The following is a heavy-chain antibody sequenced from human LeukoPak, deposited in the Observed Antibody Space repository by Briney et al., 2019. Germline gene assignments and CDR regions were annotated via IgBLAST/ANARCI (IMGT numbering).Heavy chain of an antibody. CDR2: IRYDGSNK. D-gene: IGHD3-22*01. CDR3: AKDLTGFYSSGYVFGY. V-gene: IGHV3-30*02. J-gene: IGHJ4*02. Sequence: VGSLRLSCAASGFTFSSYGMHWVRQAPGKGLEWVAFIRYDGSNKYYADSVKGRFTISRDNSKNTLYLQMNGLRAEDTAVYYCAKDLTGFYSSGYVFGYWGQGTLVTVSS. CDR1: GFTFSSYG.